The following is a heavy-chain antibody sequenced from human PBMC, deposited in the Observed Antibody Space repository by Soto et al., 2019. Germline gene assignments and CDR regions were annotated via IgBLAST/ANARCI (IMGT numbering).Heavy chain of an antibody. J-gene: IGHJ4*02. CDR3: ASLDAAKIETAGY. D-gene: IGHD3-22*01. CDR1: GLTFSSW. V-gene: IGHV3-7*01. Sequence: GGSLRLSCVASGLTFSSWMSWVRQAPGKGLEWVAMTTQDGSGKHYVDSVKGRFTISRDSAKNSMYLQMNSLTVEDTAMYYCASLDAAKIETAGYWGQGTQVTVSS. CDR2: TTQDGSGK.